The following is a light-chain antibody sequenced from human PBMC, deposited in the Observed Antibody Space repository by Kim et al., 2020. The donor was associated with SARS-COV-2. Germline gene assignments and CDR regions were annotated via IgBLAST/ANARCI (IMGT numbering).Light chain of an antibody. J-gene: IGKJ1*01. V-gene: IGKV1-6*01. CDR1: QGIRSD. CDR2: AAS. Sequence: ASVGDRVTITCLARQGIRSDLGWYQQKPGKAPKLLIYAASSLQSGVPSRFSGSGSGTDFTLTISSLQPEDFATYYCLQDYSHPWTFGQGTKVDIK. CDR3: LQDYSHPWT.